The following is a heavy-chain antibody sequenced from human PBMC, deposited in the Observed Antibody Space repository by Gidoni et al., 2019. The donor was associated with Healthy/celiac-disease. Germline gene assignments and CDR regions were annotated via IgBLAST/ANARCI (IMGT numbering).Heavy chain of an antibody. CDR2: IYHSGST. V-gene: IGHV4-38-2*02. Sequence: QVQLQESGPGLVKPSETLSLTCTVSGYSISSGYYWGWIRQPPGKGLEWIGSIYHSGSTYYNPSLKSRVTISVDTSKNQFSLKLSSVTAADTAVYYCARGPWIYGDQAVYYFDYWGQGTLVTVSS. CDR3: ARGPWIYGDQAVYYFDY. J-gene: IGHJ4*02. D-gene: IGHD4-17*01. CDR1: GYSISSGYY.